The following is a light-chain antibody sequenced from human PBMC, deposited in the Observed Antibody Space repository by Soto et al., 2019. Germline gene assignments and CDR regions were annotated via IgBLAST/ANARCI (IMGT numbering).Light chain of an antibody. CDR1: QGVTTN. CDR2: DVS. V-gene: IGKV3-15*01. Sequence: EIVMKQSLDTLSVSPGERATLSCRAGQGVTTNFAWYQQNSGQSPRLLIYDVSIRATGVPARFSGTGSETDFTLTISGLQSEESAVYFCQQYNNWPYSVGHGTRLEIK. CDR3: QQYNNWPYS. J-gene: IGKJ5*01.